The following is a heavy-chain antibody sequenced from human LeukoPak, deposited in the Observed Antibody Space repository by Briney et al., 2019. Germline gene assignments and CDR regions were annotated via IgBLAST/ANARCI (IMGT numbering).Heavy chain of an antibody. CDR2: IYTSGST. D-gene: IGHD2-21*02. CDR3: AREAYCGGDCYSDPAEFVDY. V-gene: IGHV4-4*07. J-gene: IGHJ4*02. CDR1: GGSISSYY. Sequence: PSETLSLTCTVSGGSISSYYWSWIRQPAGKGLEWIGRIYTSGSTNYNPSLKSRVTMSVDTSKNQFSPKLSSVTAADTAVYYCAREAYCGGDCYSDPAEFVDYWGQGTLVTVPS.